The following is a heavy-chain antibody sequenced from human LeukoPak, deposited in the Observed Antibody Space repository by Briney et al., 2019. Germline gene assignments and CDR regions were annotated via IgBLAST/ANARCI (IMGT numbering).Heavy chain of an antibody. CDR1: GSSISSSY. Sequence: SETLSLTCTVSGSSISSSYWSWIRRTAGQGLEWIGRDYTSGSTSYNPSLKSRVTISVDTSKNQVSLKLCSVTAADTAVYYCARSFIVLSRASPYDAFELRGQGTVVTVSS. CDR2: DYTSGST. J-gene: IGHJ3*01. CDR3: ARSFIVLSRASPYDAFEL. V-gene: IGHV4-4*07. D-gene: IGHD2-8*02.